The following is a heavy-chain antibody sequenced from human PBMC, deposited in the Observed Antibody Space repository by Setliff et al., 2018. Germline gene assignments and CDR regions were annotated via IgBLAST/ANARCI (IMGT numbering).Heavy chain of an antibody. CDR3: RLAHCNTTSCEEALDY. D-gene: IGHD2-2*01. J-gene: IGHJ4*01. V-gene: IGHV4-34*01. Sequence: SETLSLTCTVYGGSFTNYYWGWIRQSPGKGLEWIGEINHSGSTNYNPSLKSRVTISVDTSKNQFSLNLNSVTAADTAVYYFRLAHCNTTSCEEALDYWGQGTLVTVS. CDR2: INHSGST. CDR1: GGSFTNYY.